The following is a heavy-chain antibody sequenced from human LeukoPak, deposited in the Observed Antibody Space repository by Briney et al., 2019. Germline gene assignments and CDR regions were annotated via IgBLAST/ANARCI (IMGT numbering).Heavy chain of an antibody. Sequence: SVKVSCKASGGTFSSYAISWVRQAPGQGLEWMGGIIPIFGTANYAQRFQGRVTITADESTSTAYMKLSSLRSEDTAVYYCARDPYYGDYVEAVGGYYYYGMDVWGKGTTVTVSS. CDR3: ARDPYYGDYVEAVGGYYYYGMDV. CDR2: IIPIFGTA. D-gene: IGHD4-17*01. J-gene: IGHJ6*04. V-gene: IGHV1-69*13. CDR1: GGTFSSYA.